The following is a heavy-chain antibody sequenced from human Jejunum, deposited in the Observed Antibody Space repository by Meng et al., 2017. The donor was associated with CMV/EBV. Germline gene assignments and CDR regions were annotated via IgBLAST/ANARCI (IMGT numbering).Heavy chain of an antibody. D-gene: IGHD3-3*01. CDR3: VREQMGAWSGYFDY. J-gene: IGHJ4*02. V-gene: IGHV3-53*01. CDR2: LYTGGSA. Sequence: SGLRVSDNYRAWARQVAGKGLQWVSTLYTGGSAHYAPSVEGRFTISKDNSNNMVYLQMNSLGADDTAVYYCVREQMGAWSGYFDYWGQGVLVTVSS. CDR1: GLRVSDNY.